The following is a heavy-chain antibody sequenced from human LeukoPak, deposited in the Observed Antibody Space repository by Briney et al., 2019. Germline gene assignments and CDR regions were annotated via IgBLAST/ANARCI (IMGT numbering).Heavy chain of an antibody. Sequence: GESLKISCKGSGYSFIHYYIAWVRQMPGKGLEWMGIIYPGDSETTYSPSFQGQVTISADKSISTAYLQWGSLKASDTATYYCARLAGTTDGNWFEPWGQGTLVTVSS. CDR2: IYPGDSET. CDR1: GYSFIHYY. V-gene: IGHV5-51*03. D-gene: IGHD1-7*01. CDR3: ARLAGTTDGNWFEP. J-gene: IGHJ5*02.